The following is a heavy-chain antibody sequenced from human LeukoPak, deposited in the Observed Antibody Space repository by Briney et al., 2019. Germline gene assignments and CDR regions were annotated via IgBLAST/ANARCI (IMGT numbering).Heavy chain of an antibody. CDR2: ITAGGGST. Sequence: PGGSLRLSCAASGFTFGSYELNWVRQAPGKGLEWVSTITAGGGSTYYGDSVKGRFTISRDNSKNTLYLQLNSLRADDTAVYYCAKDLPGITIFGALHYWGQGALVTVS. CDR1: GFTFGSYE. V-gene: IGHV3-23*01. J-gene: IGHJ4*02. D-gene: IGHD3-3*01. CDR3: AKDLPGITIFGALHY.